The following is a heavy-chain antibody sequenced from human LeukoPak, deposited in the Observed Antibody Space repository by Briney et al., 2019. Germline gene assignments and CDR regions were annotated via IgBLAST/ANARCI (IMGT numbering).Heavy chain of an antibody. Sequence: VASVKVSFKASGGTFSSYAISWVRQAPGQGGEWMGGIIPIFGTANYAQKFQGRVTITADKSTSTAYMELSSLRSEDTAVYYCARGVPDLTFDYWGQGTLVTVSS. CDR3: ARGVPDLTFDY. D-gene: IGHD2-2*01. CDR1: GGTFSSYA. CDR2: IIPIFGTA. V-gene: IGHV1-69*06. J-gene: IGHJ4*02.